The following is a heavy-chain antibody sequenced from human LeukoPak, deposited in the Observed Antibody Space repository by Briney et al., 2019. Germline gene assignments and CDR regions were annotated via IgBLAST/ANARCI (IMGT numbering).Heavy chain of an antibody. CDR1: GYTFTGYY. Sequence: GASVKVSCKASGYTFTGYYMHWVRQAPGQGLEWMGWVNPNSGGTNYAQKFQGRVTMTRDTSISTAYMELSRLRSDDTAVYYCARLVVRGEYYDYWGQGTLVTVSS. CDR2: VNPNSGGT. V-gene: IGHV1-2*02. CDR3: ARLVVRGEYYDY. D-gene: IGHD3-10*01. J-gene: IGHJ4*02.